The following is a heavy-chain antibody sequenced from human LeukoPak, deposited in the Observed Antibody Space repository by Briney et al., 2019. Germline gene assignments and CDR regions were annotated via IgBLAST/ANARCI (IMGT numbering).Heavy chain of an antibody. CDR2: IYSAGST. J-gene: IGHJ4*02. V-gene: IGHV3-53*01. D-gene: IGHD2-21*02. CDR1: GFTVSSNS. CDR3: ARDGSRGNLVTAPDY. Sequence: GGSLRLSCTVSGFTVSSNSMSWVRQAPGKGLEWVSFIYSAGSTHYSDSVKGRFTISIDNSKNTLYLQMNSLRAEGTAVYYCARDGSRGNLVTAPDYWGQGTLVTVSS.